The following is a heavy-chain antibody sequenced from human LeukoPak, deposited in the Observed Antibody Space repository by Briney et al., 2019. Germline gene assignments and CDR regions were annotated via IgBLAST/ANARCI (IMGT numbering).Heavy chain of an antibody. CDR2: IYHSGST. J-gene: IGHJ3*02. D-gene: IGHD5-18*01. V-gene: IGHV4-30-2*01. Sequence: SETLSLTCTVSGGSISSGGYYWSWIRQPPGKGLEWIGYIYHSGSTYYIPSLKSRVTISVDRSKNQFSLKLSSVTAADTAVYYCAGDTGGSTTGAFDIWGQGTMVTVSS. CDR3: AGDTGGSTTGAFDI. CDR1: GGSISSGGYY.